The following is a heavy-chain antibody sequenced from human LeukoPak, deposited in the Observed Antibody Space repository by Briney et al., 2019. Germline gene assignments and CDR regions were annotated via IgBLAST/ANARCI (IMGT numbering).Heavy chain of an antibody. Sequence: GRSLRLSCAASGFTFDDYAMHWVRQAPGKGLEWVSGISWNSGSIGYADSVKGRFTISRDNAKNSLYLQMNSLRAEDTALYYCAKDLLVRATTCYGMDVWGQGTTVTVSS. J-gene: IGHJ6*02. D-gene: IGHD1-26*01. V-gene: IGHV3-9*01. CDR2: ISWNSGSI. CDR3: AKDLLVRATTCYGMDV. CDR1: GFTFDDYA.